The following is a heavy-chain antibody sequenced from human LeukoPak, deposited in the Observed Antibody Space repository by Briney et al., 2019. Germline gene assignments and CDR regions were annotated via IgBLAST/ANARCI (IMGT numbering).Heavy chain of an antibody. CDR1: GYTFTGYY. D-gene: IGHD2-15*01. CDR3: ARWQLLNDAFDI. V-gene: IGHV1-2*02. CDR2: INPNSGGT. J-gene: IGHJ3*02. Sequence: ASVKASCKASGYTFTGYYMHWVRQAPGQGLEWMGWINPNSGGTNYAQKFQGRVTMTRDTSISTAYMELSRLRSDDTAVYYCARWQLLNDAFDIWGQGTMVSVSS.